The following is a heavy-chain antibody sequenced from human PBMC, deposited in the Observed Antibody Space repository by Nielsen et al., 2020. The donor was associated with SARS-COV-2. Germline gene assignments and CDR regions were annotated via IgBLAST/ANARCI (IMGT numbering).Heavy chain of an antibody. J-gene: IGHJ6*02. CDR1: GYSFTSYW. V-gene: IGHV5-51*01. D-gene: IGHD2-15*01. CDR3: ARSRSGSYYYYYGMDV. Sequence: GESLKISCKGSGYSFTSYWIGWVRQMPGKGLEWMGIIYPGDSDTRYSPSFQGQVTISADKSISTAYLQWSSLKASDTAMYYCARSRSGSYYYYYGMDVWGQGTTVTVSS. CDR2: IYPGDSDT.